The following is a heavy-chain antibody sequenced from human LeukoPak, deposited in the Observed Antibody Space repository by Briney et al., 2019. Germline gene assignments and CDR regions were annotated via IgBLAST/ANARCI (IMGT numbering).Heavy chain of an antibody. CDR3: TRVRYGGESLVYYGMDV. V-gene: IGHV6-1*01. CDR1: GDSVSSNSAA. CDR2: TYYRSKRYN. D-gene: IGHD4-23*01. J-gene: IGHJ6*02. Sequence: SQTLSLTCAISGDSVSSNSAAWNWIRQSPSRGLEWLGRTYYRSKRYNDYAVSVKSRITINPDTYKNQFSLQLNSVTPEDTAVYYCTRVRYGGESLVYYGMDVWGQGTTVTVSS.